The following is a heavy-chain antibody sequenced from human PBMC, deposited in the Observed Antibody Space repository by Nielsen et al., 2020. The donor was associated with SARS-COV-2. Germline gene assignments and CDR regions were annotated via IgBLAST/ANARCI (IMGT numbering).Heavy chain of an antibody. J-gene: IGHJ6*02. CDR2: IYYSGST. CDR3: ARFMDYYYGMDV. D-gene: IGHD3-10*01. V-gene: IGHV4-59*08. Sequence: GSLRLSCTVSGGSISSYYWSWIRQPPGKGLEWIGYIYYSGSTNYNPSLKSRVTISVDTSKNQFSLKLSSVTAADTAVYYCARFMDYYYGMDVWGQGTTVTVSS. CDR1: GGSISSYY.